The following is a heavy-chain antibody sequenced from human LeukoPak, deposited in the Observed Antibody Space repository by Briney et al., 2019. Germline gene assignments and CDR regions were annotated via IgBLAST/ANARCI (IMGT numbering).Heavy chain of an antibody. V-gene: IGHV1-69*13. CDR1: GYTFTGYY. J-gene: IGHJ4*02. D-gene: IGHD1-26*01. CDR2: IIPIFGTA. Sequence: ASVKVSCKASGYTFTGYYIHWVRQAPGQGLEWMGGIIPIFGTANYAQKFQGRVTITADESTSTAYMELSSLRSEDTAVYYCASPKLVGAIAFDYWGQGTLVTVSS. CDR3: ASPKLVGAIAFDY.